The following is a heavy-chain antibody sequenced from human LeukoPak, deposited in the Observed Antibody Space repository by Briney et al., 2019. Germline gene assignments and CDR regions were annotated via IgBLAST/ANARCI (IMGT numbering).Heavy chain of an antibody. J-gene: IGHJ3*02. D-gene: IGHD7-27*01. CDR1: GYTFTGYY. Sequence: ASVKVSCKASGYTFTGYYMHWVRQAPGQGLEWMGWINPNGGGTNYAQKFQGRVTMTRDTSISTAYMELRRLRSDDTAVYYCAGHWGSNDAFDIWGQGTMVTVSS. V-gene: IGHV1-2*02. CDR2: INPNGGGT. CDR3: AGHWGSNDAFDI.